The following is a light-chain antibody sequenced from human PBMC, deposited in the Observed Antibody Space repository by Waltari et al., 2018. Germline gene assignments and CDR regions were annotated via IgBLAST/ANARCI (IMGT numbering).Light chain of an antibody. CDR3: QKYESLPAT. Sequence: EIVLTQSPGTLSLSPGEGATLSCRARESVSKFLACYQQKPGQAPRLLIYHASNRASGIPDRFSGSGFGTDFSLTISRLEPEDFAVYYCQKYESLPATFGQGTKVEIK. CDR1: ESVSKF. V-gene: IGKV3-20*01. CDR2: HAS. J-gene: IGKJ1*01.